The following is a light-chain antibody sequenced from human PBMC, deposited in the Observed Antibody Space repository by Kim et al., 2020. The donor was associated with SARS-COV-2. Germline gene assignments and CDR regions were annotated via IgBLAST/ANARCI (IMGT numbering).Light chain of an antibody. J-gene: IGLJ1*01. Sequence: SSELTQDPAVSVALGQTVRITCQGDSLRNFYASWYQQKPGQAPVLVIYGKDNRPSGIPDRFSGSSSGNTASLTITGAQAEDEADYYCTARDGHVFGTGTKVTVL. CDR3: TARDGHV. CDR1: SLRNFY. V-gene: IGLV3-19*01. CDR2: GKD.